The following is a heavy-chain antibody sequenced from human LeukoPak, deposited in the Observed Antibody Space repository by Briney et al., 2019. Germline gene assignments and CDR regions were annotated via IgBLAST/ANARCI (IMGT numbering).Heavy chain of an antibody. Sequence: ASVKVSCKASGYTLTSYYIQWVRQAPGQGLEWMGIINPNSSYTIYAQKFQGRVTMTRDMSTNTVYMELSSLVSEDTAVYYCARDHDVGPTFDYWGQGTLVTVSS. V-gene: IGHV1-46*01. J-gene: IGHJ4*02. CDR1: GYTLTSYY. D-gene: IGHD1-26*01. CDR2: INPNSSYT. CDR3: ARDHDVGPTFDY.